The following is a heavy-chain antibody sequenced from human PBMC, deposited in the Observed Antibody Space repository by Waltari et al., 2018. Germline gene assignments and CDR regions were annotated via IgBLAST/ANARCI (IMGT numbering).Heavy chain of an antibody. V-gene: IGHV1-2*06. CDR2: LNPNSGGK. CDR1: GYTLPGYY. Sequence: QVQLVQSGAEVKKPGASVKVSCKASGYTLPGYYKHWVRQAPGQGLEWMGRLNPNSGGKHYAQKFQGRVTMPRDTSISTAYMELSRLRSDDTAVYYCARDEGYSSGWYGYFQHWGQGTLVTVSS. D-gene: IGHD6-19*01. J-gene: IGHJ1*01. CDR3: ARDEGYSSGWYGYFQH.